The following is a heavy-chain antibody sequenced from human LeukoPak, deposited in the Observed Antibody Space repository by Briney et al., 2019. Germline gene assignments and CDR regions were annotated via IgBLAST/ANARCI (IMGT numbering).Heavy chain of an antibody. CDR1: GGSISSYY. J-gene: IGHJ6*03. D-gene: IGHD1-26*01. CDR2: IYYSGST. V-gene: IGHV4-59*01. CDR3: ARSREWELRLYYYYMDV. Sequence: PSETLSLTRTVSGGSISSYYWSWIRQPPGKGLEWIGYIYYSGSTDYNPSLKSRVTISVDTSRNQFSLKLSSVTAADTAVYYCARSREWELRLYYYYMDVWGKGTTVTVSS.